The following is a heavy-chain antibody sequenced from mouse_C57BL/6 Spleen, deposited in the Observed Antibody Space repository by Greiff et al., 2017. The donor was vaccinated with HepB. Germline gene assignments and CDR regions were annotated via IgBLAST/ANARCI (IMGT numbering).Heavy chain of an antibody. CDR1: GFTFSDYG. D-gene: IGHD1-1*01. CDR2: ISSGSSTI. CDR3: ARSYYYGSSYWYFDV. V-gene: IGHV5-17*01. J-gene: IGHJ1*03. Sequence: DVHLVESGGGLVKPGGSLKLSCAASGFTFSDYGMHWVRQAPEKGLEWVAYISSGSSTIYYADTVKGRFTISRDNAKNTLFLQMTSLRSEDTAMYYCARSYYYGSSYWYFDVWGTGTTVTVSS.